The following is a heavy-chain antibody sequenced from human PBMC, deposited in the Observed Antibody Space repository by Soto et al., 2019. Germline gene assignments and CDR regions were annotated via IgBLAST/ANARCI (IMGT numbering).Heavy chain of an antibody. V-gene: IGHV3-11*01. D-gene: IGHD5-18*01. Sequence: GASLRLSCTASGFTFRDYCMSWIRQAPGKGLELVSYISSSGNTIYYADSVKGRLTISRDHAKNSLSLQMNRLRAEDTAMYYCARGYIYGYFDYSGQGTLVTVSS. CDR3: ARGYIYGYFDY. J-gene: IGHJ4*02. CDR2: ISSSGNTI. CDR1: GFTFRDYC.